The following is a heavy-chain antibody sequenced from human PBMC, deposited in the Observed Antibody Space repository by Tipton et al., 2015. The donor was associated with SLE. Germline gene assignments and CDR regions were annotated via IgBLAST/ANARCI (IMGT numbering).Heavy chain of an antibody. J-gene: IGHJ4*02. V-gene: IGHV1-3*01. CDR3: AKDLGDWGPDFDS. D-gene: IGHD3-10*01. CDR2: INAGNGNT. CDR1: GYTFTSYA. Sequence: QLVQSGAEVKKPGASVKGSCKASGYTFTSYAMHWVRQDPGQRLEWMGWINAGNGNTKYSQKFQGRVTFTWDTSATTAYMEVSRLRSEDTAVYYCAKDLGDWGPDFDSWGQGTPVTVSS.